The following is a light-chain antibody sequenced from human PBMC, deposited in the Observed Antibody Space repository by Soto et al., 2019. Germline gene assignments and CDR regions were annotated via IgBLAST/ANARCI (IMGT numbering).Light chain of an antibody. J-gene: IGKJ2*01. CDR2: WAS. Sequence: DIVMTQSPDSLAVSLGERATINCKSSPSVLYSTNNKNYLAWYQQKPGQPPKLLIYWASTRESGVPDRFSGSGSGTDFTLPISSLQAEDVAVYYCQQYYSTSYTFGQGTKLEIK. CDR1: PSVLYSTNNKNY. V-gene: IGKV4-1*01. CDR3: QQYYSTSYT.